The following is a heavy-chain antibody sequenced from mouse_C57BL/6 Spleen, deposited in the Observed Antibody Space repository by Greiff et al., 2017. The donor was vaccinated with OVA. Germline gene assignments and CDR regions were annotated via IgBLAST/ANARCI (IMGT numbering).Heavy chain of an antibody. CDR3: TRGYVSRPHFDV. D-gene: IGHD1-1*01. J-gene: IGHJ1*03. V-gene: IGHV5-9-1*02. CDR2: ISSGGDYI. Sequence: EVQGVESGEGLVKPGGSLKLSCAASGFTFSSYAMSWVRQTPEKRLEWVAYISSGGDYIYYADTVKGRVTISRDNARNTLYLQMSRLKSEDTAMYYCTRGYVSRPHFDVWGTGTTVTVSS. CDR1: GFTFSSYA.